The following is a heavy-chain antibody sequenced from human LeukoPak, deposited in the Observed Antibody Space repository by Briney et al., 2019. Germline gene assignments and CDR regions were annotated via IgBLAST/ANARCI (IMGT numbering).Heavy chain of an antibody. J-gene: IGHJ4*02. V-gene: IGHV4-38-2*01. CDR1: GYSISSGYY. Sequence: PSETLSLTCAVSGYSISSGYYWGGIRQPPGKGLEWIGSIYHSGSTYYNPSLKSRVTISVDTSKNQFSLKLSSVTAADTAVYYCAYTSIVGATGGPYYFDYWGQGTLVTVSS. CDR3: AYTSIVGATGGPYYFDY. D-gene: IGHD1-26*01. CDR2: IYHSGST.